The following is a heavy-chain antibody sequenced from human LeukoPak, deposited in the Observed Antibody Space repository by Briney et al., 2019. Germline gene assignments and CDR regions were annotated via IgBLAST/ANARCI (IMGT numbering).Heavy chain of an antibody. D-gene: IGHD6-13*01. Sequence: GGSLRLSCAASGFTFSSYGMHWVRQAPGKGLEWVAFIRYDGSNKYYADSVKGRFTISRDSSKNTLYLQMNSLRAEDTAVYYCAKGYSSSWNDAFDIWGQGTMVTVSS. CDR3: AKGYSSSWNDAFDI. CDR2: IRYDGSNK. CDR1: GFTFSSYG. V-gene: IGHV3-30*02. J-gene: IGHJ3*02.